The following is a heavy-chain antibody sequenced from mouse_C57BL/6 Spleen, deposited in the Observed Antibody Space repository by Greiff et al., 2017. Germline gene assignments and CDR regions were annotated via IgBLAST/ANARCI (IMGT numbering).Heavy chain of an antibody. D-gene: IGHD3-2*02. J-gene: IGHJ3*01. CDR2: IYPGSGST. CDR1: GYTFTSYW. Sequence: QVQLQQPGAELVKPGASVKMSCKASGYTFTSYWITWVKQRPGQGLEWIGDIYPGSGSTNYNEKFQSKATLTVDTSSSTAYMQLSSLTSEDSAVYYCARPDSSGYVGFAYWGQGTLVTVSA. V-gene: IGHV1-55*01. CDR3: ARPDSSGYVGFAY.